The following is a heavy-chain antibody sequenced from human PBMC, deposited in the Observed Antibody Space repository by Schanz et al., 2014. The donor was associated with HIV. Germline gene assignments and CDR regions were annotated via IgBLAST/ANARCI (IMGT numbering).Heavy chain of an antibody. CDR2: ISYDGRNK. Sequence: QVQLVESGGGVVQPGRSLRLSCAASGFTFNNYGIHWVRQAPGKGLEWMGVISYDGRNKYYADSVKGRFTISRDNSKNTLSLQMKSLRAEDTAVYFCTRGRFLERGGMDVWGQGTAVTVS. CDR1: GFTFNNYG. CDR3: TRGRFLERGGMDV. D-gene: IGHD3-3*01. V-gene: IGHV3-30*03. J-gene: IGHJ6*02.